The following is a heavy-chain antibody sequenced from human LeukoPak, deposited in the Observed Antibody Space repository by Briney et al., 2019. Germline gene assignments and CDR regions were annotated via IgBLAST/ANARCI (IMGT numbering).Heavy chain of an antibody. D-gene: IGHD5-24*01. CDR2: ISSSGSTR. CDR1: GLTFCDYY. CDR3: ARDSVAAATTYYYYYGMDV. V-gene: IGHV3-11*01. Sequence: PGGSLRLSCAASGLTFCDYYMSWIRQAPGKGLEWVSYISSSGSTRYYADSVKGRFTISRDNAKNSLYLQMNSLRAEDTAVYDCARDSVAAATTYYYYYGMDVWGQGTTVTVSS. J-gene: IGHJ6*02.